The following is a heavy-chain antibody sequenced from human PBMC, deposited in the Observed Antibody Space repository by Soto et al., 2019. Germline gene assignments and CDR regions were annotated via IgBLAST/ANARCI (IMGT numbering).Heavy chain of an antibody. D-gene: IGHD3-22*01. CDR2: LYSGGTA. CDR3: ARARSSTMIVVTNHWYFDL. J-gene: IGHJ2*01. V-gene: IGHV3-53*01. Sequence: GGSLRLSCAASGLTVSANYRNWVRQAPGKGLEWVSLLYSGGTAYYADSVRGRFTISRDNSKNTLYLQMNSLRVEDTAVYFCARARSSTMIVVTNHWYFDLWGRGTLVTVSS. CDR1: GLTVSANY.